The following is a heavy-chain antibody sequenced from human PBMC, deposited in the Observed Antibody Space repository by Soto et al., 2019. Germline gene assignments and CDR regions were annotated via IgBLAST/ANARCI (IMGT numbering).Heavy chain of an antibody. Sequence: QVQLQESGPGLVKPSQTLSLACSVSGASISSGGYFWSWIRQLTGKGLEWLGYIHYSGSTYYNPSVKTRVVMSMDKWNNDFYVRLNSVTAADTAVYYCARGFVETAMAFDYWGQGALVTVSS. V-gene: IGHV4-31*03. CDR3: ARGFVETAMAFDY. CDR2: IHYSGST. CDR1: GASISSGGYF. J-gene: IGHJ4*02. D-gene: IGHD5-18*01.